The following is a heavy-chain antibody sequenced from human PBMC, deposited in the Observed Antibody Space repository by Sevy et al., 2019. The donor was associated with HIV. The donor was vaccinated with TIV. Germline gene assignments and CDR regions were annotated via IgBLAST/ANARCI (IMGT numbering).Heavy chain of an antibody. V-gene: IGHV3-21*01. CDR1: GFTFSSYS. CDR3: ARGGLGGFEY. CDR2: ISSSSYI. J-gene: IGHJ4*02. D-gene: IGHD3-16*01. Sequence: GGSLRLSCAASGFTFSSYSMNWVRQAPGKGLEWVSSISSSSYIYYADSVKGRFTISRDNGKNSPYLQMNSLRAEDTAVYYCARGGLGGFEYWGKGPLVTVSS.